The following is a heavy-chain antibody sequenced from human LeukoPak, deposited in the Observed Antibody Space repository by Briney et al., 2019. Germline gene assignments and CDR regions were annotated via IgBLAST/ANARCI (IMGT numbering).Heavy chain of an antibody. CDR2: XSXSGGST. D-gene: IGHD6-19*01. V-gene: IGHV3-23*01. CDR1: TFSXXX. CDR3: AKDLDSSGWYTEGWFDP. J-gene: IGHJ5*02. Sequence: TFSXXXMSWXXQAXGXXXXXXXAXSXSGGSTYYADSVKGRFTISRDNSKNTLYLQMNSLRAEDTAVYYCAKDLDSSGWYTEGWFDPWGQGTLVTVSS.